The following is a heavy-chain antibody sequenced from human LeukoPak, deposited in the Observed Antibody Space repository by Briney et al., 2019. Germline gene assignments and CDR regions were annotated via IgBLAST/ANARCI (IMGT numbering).Heavy chain of an antibody. J-gene: IGHJ4*02. CDR3: ARGGAYCGGDCSVEMGYFDY. CDR2: ISYDGSNK. D-gene: IGHD2-21*01. Sequence: GGSLRLSCAASGFTFSSYAMHWVRQAPGKGLEWVAVISYDGSNKYYADSVKGRFTISRDNSKNTLYLQMNSLRAEDTAVYYCARGGAYCGGDCSVEMGYFDYWGQGTLVTVSS. CDR1: GFTFSSYA. V-gene: IGHV3-30-3*01.